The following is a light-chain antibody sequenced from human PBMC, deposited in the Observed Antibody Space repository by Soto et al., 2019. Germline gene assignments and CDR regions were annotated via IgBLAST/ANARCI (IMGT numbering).Light chain of an antibody. CDR1: QSISSW. CDR3: QQRDSFPIT. J-gene: IGKJ5*01. V-gene: IGKV1-12*01. CDR2: EAS. Sequence: DIQMTQSPSSVSASVGDRVTITCRTSQSISSWFAWYQQKPGTVPKLLIYEASSLQSGVASRFSGSGAGTEFTLTITSLQPEDFGTYDCQQRDSFPITVGQGTRLEIK.